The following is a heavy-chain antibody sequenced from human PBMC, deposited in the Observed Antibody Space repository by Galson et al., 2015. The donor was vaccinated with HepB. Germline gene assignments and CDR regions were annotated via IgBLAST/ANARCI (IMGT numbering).Heavy chain of an antibody. V-gene: IGHV3-74*01. CDR2: INSDGSRT. J-gene: IGHJ6*02. CDR3: ARGSSGRYGMDV. Sequence: SLRLSCAVSGFTFSSYWMHWVRQAPGKGLVWVSRINSDGSRTYYADSVKGRFTISRDNAKSTVFLQMNILRDEDTAVYYCARGSSGRYGMDVWGQGTTVTVSS. D-gene: IGHD3-10*01. CDR1: GFTFSSYW.